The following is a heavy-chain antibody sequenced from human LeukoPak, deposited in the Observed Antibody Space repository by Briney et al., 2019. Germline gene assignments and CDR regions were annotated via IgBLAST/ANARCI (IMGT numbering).Heavy chain of an antibody. Sequence: SETLSLTCTVSGGSISSYYWSWIRQPPGKGRGWIGYIYYSGSTNYNPSLKSRVTISVDTSKNQFSLKLTSVTAADTAVYYCARVNSGSHWYFDLWGRGTLVTVSS. V-gene: IGHV4-59*01. J-gene: IGHJ2*01. CDR1: GGSISSYY. D-gene: IGHD3-10*01. CDR2: IYYSGST. CDR3: ARVNSGSHWYFDL.